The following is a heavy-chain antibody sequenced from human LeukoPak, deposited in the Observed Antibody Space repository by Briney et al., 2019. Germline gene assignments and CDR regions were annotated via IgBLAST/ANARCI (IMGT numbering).Heavy chain of an antibody. J-gene: IGHJ4*02. CDR2: IKEDGSAK. D-gene: IGHD2-15*01. V-gene: IGHV3-7*05. Sequence: GGSLRLFCAASGFSFSSSWMSWVRQAPGGGLEWVANIKEDGSAKYYVDSVKGRFTISRDNAKNSLYLQMNSLRAEDTAVYYCARGSKDRYPDYWGQGTLVTVSS. CDR3: ARGSKDRYPDY. CDR1: GFSFSSSW.